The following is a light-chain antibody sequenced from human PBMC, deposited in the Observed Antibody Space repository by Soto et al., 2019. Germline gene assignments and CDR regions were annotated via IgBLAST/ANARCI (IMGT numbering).Light chain of an antibody. Sequence: DIQMTQPPSPLSASVGDRVTITCRASQTISTYLYWYQQKPRKAPKLLIYGASSLQSGVPSRFSGSGSGTDFTLTISSLQPEDFGTYYCQQSFSTPWTFGHGTKVDIK. CDR2: GAS. J-gene: IGKJ1*01. V-gene: IGKV1-39*01. CDR3: QQSFSTPWT. CDR1: QTISTY.